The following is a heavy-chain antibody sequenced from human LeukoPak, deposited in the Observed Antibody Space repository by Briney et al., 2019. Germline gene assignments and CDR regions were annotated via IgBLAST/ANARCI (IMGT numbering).Heavy chain of an antibody. CDR3: ARGRPHGNDY. CDR2: IASDGSST. J-gene: IGHJ4*02. V-gene: IGHV3-74*01. CDR1: GFTFSSYW. D-gene: IGHD4-23*01. Sequence: GSLRLSCAASGFTFSSYWMNWVRQAPGKGLVWVSRIASDGSSTTYADSVKGRFSISRDNAKNTLYLQMNSLRVEDTAVYYCARGRPHGNDYWGQGTLVTVSS.